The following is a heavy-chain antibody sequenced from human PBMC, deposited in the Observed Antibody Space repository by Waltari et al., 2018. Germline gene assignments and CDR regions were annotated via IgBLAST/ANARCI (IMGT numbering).Heavy chain of an antibody. CDR2: IYYSGTT. Sequence: QLQLQESGPGLVKPSETLSITCTVSGDSISSSTHHWGWIRQPPGKGLEWIGSIYYSGTTYYKPSLKSRVTISIDTSKNQFSLKLSSVTAADTAVYYCAREHSSSADVWGQGTTVTVSS. D-gene: IGHD6-6*01. J-gene: IGHJ6*02. V-gene: IGHV4-39*01. CDR1: GDSISSSTHH. CDR3: AREHSSSADV.